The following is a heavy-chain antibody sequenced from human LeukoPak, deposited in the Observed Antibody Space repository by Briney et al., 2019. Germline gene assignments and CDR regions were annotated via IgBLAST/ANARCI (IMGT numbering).Heavy chain of an antibody. CDR2: ISYDGSNK. V-gene: IGHV3-30*01. CDR3: ARVGSGYSYGAYYFDY. Sequence: GGSLRLSCAASGFTFSSYAMRWVRQAPGKGLEWVAVISYDGSNKYYADSVKGRFTISRDNSKNTLYLQMNSLRAEDTAVYYCARVGSGYSYGAYYFDYWGQGTLVTVSS. CDR1: GFTFSSYA. D-gene: IGHD5-18*01. J-gene: IGHJ4*02.